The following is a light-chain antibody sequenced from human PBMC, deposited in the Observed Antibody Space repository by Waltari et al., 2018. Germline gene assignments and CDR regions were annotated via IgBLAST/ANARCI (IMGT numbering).Light chain of an antibody. Sequence: SHELTQPPSVSVSPGQTATTSCSRDAFPKQHGYWYQHKPGQAPILLIYKDTERPSGIPERFSGFSSGTTVTLTISGVQAEDEADYYCQSADNSGTYWEYGGGTKLTVL. J-gene: IGLJ3*02. V-gene: IGLV3-25*03. CDR1: AFPKQH. CDR3: QSADNSGTYWE. CDR2: KDT.